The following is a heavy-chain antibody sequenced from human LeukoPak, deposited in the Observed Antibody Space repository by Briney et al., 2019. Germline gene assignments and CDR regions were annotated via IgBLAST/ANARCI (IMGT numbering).Heavy chain of an antibody. D-gene: IGHD4-17*01. Sequence: PGGSLSLSCAAYGFTFSSYEMNWVGKAPGQGLVWVLYVSSSGSTIAYADSVKGRFTISRDNAKNSLYLQMNSLRAEDTAVYYCARGGYGDSLEPDLPDDYWGQGTLVTVSS. CDR2: VSSSGSTI. CDR1: GFTFSSYE. CDR3: ARGGYGDSLEPDLPDDY. J-gene: IGHJ4*02. V-gene: IGHV3-48*03.